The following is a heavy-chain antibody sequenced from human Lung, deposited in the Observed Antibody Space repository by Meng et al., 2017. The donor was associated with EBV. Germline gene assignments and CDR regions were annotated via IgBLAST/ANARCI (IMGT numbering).Heavy chain of an antibody. V-gene: IGHV1-8*01. CDR1: GYTCTMYD. D-gene: IGHD6-19*01. Sequence: QVEPVQSGAEVKKPGASVKVSCKASGYTCTMYDIDWVRQGTGQGLEWMGWMNPNRGTTGYAQKFQGRVTMTRNISKSTAYMDLSSLRSEDTAVYYCATGVADFEYWGQGTLVTVSS. CDR3: ATGVADFEY. J-gene: IGHJ4*02. CDR2: MNPNRGTT.